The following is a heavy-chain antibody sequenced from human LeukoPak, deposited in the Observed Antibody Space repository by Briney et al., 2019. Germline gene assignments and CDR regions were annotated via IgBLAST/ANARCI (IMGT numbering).Heavy chain of an antibody. D-gene: IGHD3-3*01. CDR2: ISSSSSYI. Sequence: GGSLRLSCAASGFTFSSYSMNWVRQAPGKGLEWVSSISSSSSYIYYADSVKGRFTISRDNTKNSLYLQMNSLRAEDTAVYYCARDRHDFWSGYYTDDAFDIWGQGTMVTVSS. V-gene: IGHV3-21*01. CDR1: GFTFSSYS. J-gene: IGHJ3*02. CDR3: ARDRHDFWSGYYTDDAFDI.